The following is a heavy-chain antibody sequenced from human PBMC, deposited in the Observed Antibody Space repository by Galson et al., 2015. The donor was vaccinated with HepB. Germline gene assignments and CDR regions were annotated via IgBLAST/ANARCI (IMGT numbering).Heavy chain of an antibody. CDR2: IYTSGST. V-gene: IGHV4-4*07. D-gene: IGHD3-22*01. CDR1: GDSISSYY. J-gene: IGHJ4*02. Sequence: ETLSLTCTVSGDSISSYYWSWIRQPAGKGLEWIGRIYTSGSTNYNPSLKSRVTMSIDSSKNQFSLKLSSVTAADTAVYYCARVRYYDSSDSYYFDYWGQGNLVTVSS. CDR3: ARVRYYDSSDSYYFDY.